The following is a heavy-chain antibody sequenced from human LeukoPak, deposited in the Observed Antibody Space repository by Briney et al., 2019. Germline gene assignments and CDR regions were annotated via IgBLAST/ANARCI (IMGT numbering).Heavy chain of an antibody. CDR2: IRQDGSQK. J-gene: IGHJ4*02. Sequence: PGGSLRLSCAASGFPFTSYSMHWVRQAPGKGLEWVATIRQDGSQKYYVDSVKGRFTISRDNAKNSLYLQMNSLRAEDTAVYYCARESGSVTSEVDFDYWGQGTLVTVSS. V-gene: IGHV3-7*01. D-gene: IGHD4-17*01. CDR3: ARESGSVTSEVDFDY. CDR1: GFPFTSYS.